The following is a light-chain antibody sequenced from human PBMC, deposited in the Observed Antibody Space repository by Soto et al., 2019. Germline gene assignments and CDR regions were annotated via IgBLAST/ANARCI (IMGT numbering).Light chain of an antibody. J-gene: IGLJ1*01. Sequence: QSVLTQPASVSGSPGQSITISCTETSSDVAEYKYVSWYQQHPGRAPKLIIYDVSNRPSGVSNRFSGSKSGRTASLTISGLQAEDEADYYCSAYTTSIALYVFGAGTKVTVL. V-gene: IGLV2-14*03. CDR1: SSDVAEYKY. CDR2: DVS. CDR3: SAYTTSIALYV.